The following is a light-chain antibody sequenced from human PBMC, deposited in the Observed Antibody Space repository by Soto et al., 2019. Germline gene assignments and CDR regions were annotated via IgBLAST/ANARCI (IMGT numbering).Light chain of an antibody. Sequence: IQLTQSPSSLSAYVGDRVTITCRASQGISSYLAWYQQKPGKAPKLLIYAASTLQSGVPSRFSGSGSGTDFTLTISSLQPEDFATYYCQQSETFGPGTKVDIK. CDR2: AAS. CDR1: QGISSY. J-gene: IGKJ3*01. V-gene: IGKV1-9*01. CDR3: QQSET.